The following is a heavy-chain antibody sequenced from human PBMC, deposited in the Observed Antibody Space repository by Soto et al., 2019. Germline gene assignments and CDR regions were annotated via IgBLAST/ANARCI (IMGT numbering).Heavy chain of an antibody. Sequence: GGSLRLSCAASGFTFSSYAMHWVRQAPGKGLEYVSAISSNGGSTYYANSVKGRFTISRDNSKNTLYLQMGSLRAEDMAVYYCARAVRTDAFDIWGQGTMVTVSS. CDR2: ISSNGGST. V-gene: IGHV3-64*01. J-gene: IGHJ3*02. CDR1: GFTFSSYA. CDR3: ARAVRTDAFDI.